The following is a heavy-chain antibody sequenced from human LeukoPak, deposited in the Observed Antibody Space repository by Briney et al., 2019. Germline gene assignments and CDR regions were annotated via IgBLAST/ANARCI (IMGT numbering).Heavy chain of an antibody. CDR2: IIPILGIA. J-gene: IGHJ4*02. CDR3: AREDEGGSYFDY. V-gene: IGHV1-69*04. D-gene: IGHD1-26*01. Sequence: SVKVSCKAAGGTFSSYAISWVRQAPGQGLEWMGRIIPILGIANYAQKFQGRVTITADKSTSTAYMELSSLRSEDTAVYDCAREDEGGSYFDYWGQGTLVTVSS. CDR1: GGTFSSYA.